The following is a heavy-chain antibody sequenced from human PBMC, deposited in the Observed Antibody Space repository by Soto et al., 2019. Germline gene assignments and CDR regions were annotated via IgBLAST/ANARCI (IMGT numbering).Heavy chain of an antibody. J-gene: IGHJ6*02. V-gene: IGHV3-21*01. Sequence: EAHLVESGGGLVKPGGSLTLSCTASGFNFNYYSMNWIRQAPGKGLEWVSSISSSSGYIYYADSVKGRFTISRDNAQNSLFLQMSSLRAEDTAVYYCVRAGAGGGPRPKYFYYYGMDVWGQGTTVTVSS. CDR1: GFNFNYYS. CDR3: VRAGAGGGPRPKYFYYYGMDV. CDR2: ISSSSGYI. D-gene: IGHD6-6*01.